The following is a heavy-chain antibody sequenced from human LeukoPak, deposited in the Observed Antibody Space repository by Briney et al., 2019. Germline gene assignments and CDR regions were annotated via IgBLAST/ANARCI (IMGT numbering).Heavy chain of an antibody. CDR1: GGTFSSDA. CDR2: IIPILGIP. J-gene: IGHJ4*02. D-gene: IGHD6-13*01. V-gene: IGHV1-69*04. Sequence: SVKVSCKASGGTFSSDAISWVRQAPGQGLEWMGRIIPILGIPNYAQKFQGRVTITADKSTSTAYMELSSLRSEDTAVYYCARDLHSRGYSSSWYGRFDYWGQGTLVTVSS. CDR3: ARDLHSRGYSSSWYGRFDY.